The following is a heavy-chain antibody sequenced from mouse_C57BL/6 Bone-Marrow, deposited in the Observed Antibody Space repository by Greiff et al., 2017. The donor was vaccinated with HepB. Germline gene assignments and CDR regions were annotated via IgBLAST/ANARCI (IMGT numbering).Heavy chain of an antibody. J-gene: IGHJ3*01. CDR1: GFTFSSYA. V-gene: IGHV5-4*01. Sequence: EVQRVESGGGLVKPGGSLKLSCAASGFTFSSYAMSWVRQTPEKRLEWVATISDGGSYTYYPDNVKGRFTISRDNAKNNLYLQMSHLKSEDTAMYYCARPGFAYWGQGTLVTVSA. CDR2: ISDGGSYT. CDR3: ARPGFAY.